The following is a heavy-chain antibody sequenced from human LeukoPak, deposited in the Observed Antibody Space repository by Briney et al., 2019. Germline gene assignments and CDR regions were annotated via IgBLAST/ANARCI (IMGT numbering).Heavy chain of an antibody. J-gene: IGHJ4*02. D-gene: IGHD3-22*01. CDR1: GASISGSSHYF. CDR3: ARQTYYYDSSGYPL. V-gene: IGHV4-39*01. CDR2: IYYSGIT. Sequence: PSETLSLTCTVSGASISGSSHYFWGWIRQTPGKGLEWIGSIYYSGITYYTPSLKSRLTISVDTSKKQFSLKLSSVTAADTAVYYCARQTYYYDSSGYPLWGQGTLVTVSS.